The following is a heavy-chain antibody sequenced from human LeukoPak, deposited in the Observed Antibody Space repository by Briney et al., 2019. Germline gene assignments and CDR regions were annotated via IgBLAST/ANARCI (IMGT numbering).Heavy chain of an antibody. D-gene: IGHD6-19*01. J-gene: IGHJ4*02. CDR1: GGSTSSYY. CDR2: LYHSETT. CDR3: ARDRGGSSGWSESFEY. V-gene: IGHV4-59*01. Sequence: SETLSLTCTVSGGSTSSYYWSWIRQSPGKGLEWIGYLYHSETTKYNPSLKSRVTISVDTSKNQLSLHLTSVTAADTAVYYCARDRGGSSGWSESFEYWGQGTLVTVSS.